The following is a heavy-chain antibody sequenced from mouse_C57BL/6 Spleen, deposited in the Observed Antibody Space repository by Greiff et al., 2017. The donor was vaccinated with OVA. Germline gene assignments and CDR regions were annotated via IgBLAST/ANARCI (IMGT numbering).Heavy chain of an antibody. Sequence: EVMLVESGGDLVKPGGSLKLSCAASGFTFSSYGMSWVRQTPDQRLEWVATISSGGSYPYYPDSVKGRFTISRDNAKNTLYLQMSSLKSEDTAMYYCARGGAVVANYYAMDYWGQGTSVTVSS. D-gene: IGHD1-1*01. CDR1: GFTFSSYG. CDR3: ARGGAVVANYYAMDY. CDR2: ISSGGSYP. V-gene: IGHV5-6*01. J-gene: IGHJ4*01.